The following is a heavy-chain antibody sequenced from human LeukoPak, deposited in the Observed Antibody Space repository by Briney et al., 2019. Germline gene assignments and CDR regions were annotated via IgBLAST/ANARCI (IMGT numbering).Heavy chain of an antibody. D-gene: IGHD2-2*01. CDR2: IYYSGST. CDR1: GGSISSSSSY. J-gene: IGHJ2*01. Sequence: PSETLSLTCAVSGGSISSSSSYWGWIRQPPGKGLEWIGSIYYSGSTYYNPSLKSRVTISVDTSKNQFSLKLSSVTAADTAVYYCARPTAWRGPAVTYWYFDLWGRGTLVTVSS. CDR3: ARPTAWRGPAVTYWYFDL. V-gene: IGHV4-39*01.